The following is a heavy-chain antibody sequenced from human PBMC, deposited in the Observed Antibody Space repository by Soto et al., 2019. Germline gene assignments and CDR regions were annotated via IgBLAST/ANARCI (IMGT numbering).Heavy chain of an antibody. CDR1: GGSISSGGYY. CDR3: ARVDGDRSPTILPDI. Sequence: SETLSLTCTVSGGSISSGGYYWSWIRQHPGKGLEWIGYIYYSGSTYYNPSLKSRVTISVDTSKNQFSLKLSSVTAADTAVYYCARVDGDRSPTILPDIWGQGTMVTVSS. V-gene: IGHV4-31*03. J-gene: IGHJ3*02. CDR2: IYYSGST. D-gene: IGHD3-9*01.